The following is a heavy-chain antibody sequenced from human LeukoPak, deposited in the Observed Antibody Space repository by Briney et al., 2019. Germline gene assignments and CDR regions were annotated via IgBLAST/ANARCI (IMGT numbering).Heavy chain of an antibody. D-gene: IGHD6-19*01. Sequence: ASVKVSCKASGYTFTGYYMHWVRQAPGQGLEWMGRINPNSGGTNYAQKFQGRVTMTRDTSISTAYMELSRLRSDDTAVYHCARSAVAGELDYWGQGTLVTVSS. CDR3: ARSAVAGELDY. J-gene: IGHJ4*02. CDR2: INPNSGGT. V-gene: IGHV1-2*06. CDR1: GYTFTGYY.